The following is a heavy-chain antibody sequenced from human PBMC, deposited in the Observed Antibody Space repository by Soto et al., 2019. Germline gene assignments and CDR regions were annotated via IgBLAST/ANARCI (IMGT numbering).Heavy chain of an antibody. V-gene: IGHV3-30-3*01. CDR2: ISYDGSNK. Sequence: QVQLVESGGGVVQHGRSLRLSCTASGFTFSSYAMHWVRQAPGKGLEWVAVISYDGSNKYYADSVKGRFTISRDNSKNTLYLQMNSLRAEDTAVYYCARDWLGYCSGGSCYYYYYGMDVWGQGTTVTVSS. J-gene: IGHJ6*02. CDR3: ARDWLGYCSGGSCYYYYYGMDV. CDR1: GFTFSSYA. D-gene: IGHD2-15*01.